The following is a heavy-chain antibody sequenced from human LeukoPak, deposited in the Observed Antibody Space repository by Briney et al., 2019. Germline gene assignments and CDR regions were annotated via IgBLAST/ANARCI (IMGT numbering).Heavy chain of an antibody. J-gene: IGHJ4*02. D-gene: IGHD6-6*01. CDR2: IYYSGST. CDR3: ARGAARPFDY. V-gene: IGHV4-39*01. Sequence: KPSEALSLTCTVSGGSTSSSSYYWGWIRQPPGKGLEWIGSIYYSGSTYYNPSLKSRVTISVDTSKNQFSLKLSSVTAADTAVYYCARGAARPFDYWGQGTLVTVSS. CDR1: GGSTSSSSYY.